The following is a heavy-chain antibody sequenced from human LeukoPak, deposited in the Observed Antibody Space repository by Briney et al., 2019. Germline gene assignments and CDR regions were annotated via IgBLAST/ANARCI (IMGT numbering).Heavy chain of an antibody. J-gene: IGHJ6*02. Sequence: SSETLSLTCTVSGGSISSYYWSWIRQPAGKGLEWIGRIYTSGSTNYNPSLKSRVTMSVDTSKNQFSLKLSSVTAADTAVYYCAREKEPILLASSYYHYGMDAWGQGTTVTVSS. D-gene: IGHD3-10*01. V-gene: IGHV4-4*07. CDR2: IYTSGST. CDR3: AREKEPILLASSYYHYGMDA. CDR1: GGSISSYY.